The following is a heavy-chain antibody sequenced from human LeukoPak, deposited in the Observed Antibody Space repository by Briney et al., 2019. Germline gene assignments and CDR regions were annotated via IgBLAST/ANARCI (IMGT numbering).Heavy chain of an antibody. V-gene: IGHV3-23*01. CDR2: ISGSGGST. J-gene: IGHJ4*02. CDR3: AKGTYSSSWSWGNY. Sequence: PGGSPRLSCAASGFTFSSYAMSWVRQAPGKGLEWVSAISGSGGSTYYADSVKGRFTISRDNSKNTLYLQMNSLRAEDTAVYYCAKGTYSSSWSWGNYWGQGTLVTVSS. CDR1: GFTFSSYA. D-gene: IGHD6-13*01.